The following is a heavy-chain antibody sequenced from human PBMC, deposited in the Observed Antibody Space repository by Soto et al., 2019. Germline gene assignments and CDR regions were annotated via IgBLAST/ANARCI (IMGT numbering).Heavy chain of an antibody. CDR3: ANPRGSIAVAGPNYGMDV. CDR2: ISGSGGST. CDR1: DFPLRSIA. Sequence: PGGSLTLSFAAFDFPLRSIAMGWVRQAPGKGLEWVSAISGSGGSTYYADSVKGRFTISRDNSKNTLYLQMNSLRAEDTAVYYCANPRGSIAVAGPNYGMDVWGQGTTVTVSS. V-gene: IGHV3-23*01. D-gene: IGHD6-19*01. J-gene: IGHJ6*02.